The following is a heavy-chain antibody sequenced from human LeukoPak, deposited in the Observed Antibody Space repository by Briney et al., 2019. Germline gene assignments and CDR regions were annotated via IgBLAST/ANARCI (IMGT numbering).Heavy chain of an antibody. J-gene: IGHJ6*03. Sequence: SVTVSCKASGGTFSSYAIIWVRQAPGQGLEWMGGIIPIFGTANYAQKFQGRVTITTDESTSTAYMELSSLRSEDTAVYYCASSGYGSSKQGDYYYMDVWGKGTTVTVSS. V-gene: IGHV1-69*05. D-gene: IGHD6-13*01. CDR2: IIPIFGTA. CDR3: ASSGYGSSKQGDYYYMDV. CDR1: GGTFSSYA.